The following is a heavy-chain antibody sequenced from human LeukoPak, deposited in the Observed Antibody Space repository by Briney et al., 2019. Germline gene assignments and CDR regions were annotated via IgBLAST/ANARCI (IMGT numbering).Heavy chain of an antibody. CDR1: GFTFSIYS. CDR2: ISSGSTTM. D-gene: IGHD3-22*01. CDR3: ARDTASSGYLFDY. J-gene: IGHJ4*02. Sequence: GGSLRLSCAASGFTFSIYSMNWVRQAPGKGLEWVSYISSGSTTMYYSDSVKGRFTISRDNAKNPLYLQMNSLRDEDTAVYYCARDTASSGYLFDYWGQGTLVTVSS. V-gene: IGHV3-48*02.